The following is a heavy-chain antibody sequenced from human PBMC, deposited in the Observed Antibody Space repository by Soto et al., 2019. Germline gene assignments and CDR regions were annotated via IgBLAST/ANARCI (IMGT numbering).Heavy chain of an antibody. J-gene: IGHJ4*02. CDR2: IRPGGNT. CDR1: GGSVSDYY. D-gene: IGHD1-1*01. V-gene: IGHV4-4*07. Sequence: SETLSLTCTVYGGSVSDYYWSWVRQPAGKGLEWIGRIRPGGNTNYSPSLMSRVTISVDTSKNQFSLKLSSVTAADTAVYYCARHSYPDDIFDYWGQGTLVTVSS. CDR3: ARHSYPDDIFDY.